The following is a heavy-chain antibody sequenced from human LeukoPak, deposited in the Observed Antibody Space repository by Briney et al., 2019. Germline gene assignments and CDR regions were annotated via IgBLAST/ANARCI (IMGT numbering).Heavy chain of an antibody. J-gene: IGHJ6*03. D-gene: IGHD3-3*01. Sequence: ASVKVSCKASGYSFVLYGISWVRQAPGQGLEWMGWISAYNGNTNYAQKLQGRVTMTTDTSTSTAYMELRSLRSDDTAVYYCARVGWSGSYYYMDVWGKGTTVTISS. CDR2: ISAYNGNT. CDR3: ARVGWSGSYYYMDV. V-gene: IGHV1-18*01. CDR1: GYSFVLYG.